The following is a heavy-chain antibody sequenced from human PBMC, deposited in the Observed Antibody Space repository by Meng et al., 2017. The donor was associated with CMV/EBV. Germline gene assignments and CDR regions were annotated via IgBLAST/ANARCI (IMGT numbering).Heavy chain of an antibody. J-gene: IGHJ5*02. CDR1: GFTFSSYA. Sequence: GGSLRLSCAASGFTFSSYAMSWVRQAPGKWLEWVSAISGSCGSTYYADSVKGRFTISRDNSKNTLYLQMNSLRAEDTAVYYCAKAGITIFGVGKHNWFDPWGQGTLVTVSS. D-gene: IGHD3-3*01. CDR2: ISGSCGST. V-gene: IGHV3-23*01. CDR3: AKAGITIFGVGKHNWFDP.